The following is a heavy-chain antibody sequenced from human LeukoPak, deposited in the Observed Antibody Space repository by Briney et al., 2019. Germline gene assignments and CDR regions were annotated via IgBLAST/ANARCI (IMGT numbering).Heavy chain of an antibody. CDR1: GFTFSSYS. V-gene: IGHV3-21*01. CDR3: ARETRTGTMVRGDPYFDI. Sequence: GGSLRLSFAASGFTFSSYSMNWVRQAPGKGLEWVSSISSSSSYIYYADSVKGRFTISRDNAKNSLYLQMNSLRAEDTAVYYCARETRTGTMVRGDPYFDIWGQGTMVTVSS. CDR2: ISSSSSYI. J-gene: IGHJ3*02. D-gene: IGHD3-10*01.